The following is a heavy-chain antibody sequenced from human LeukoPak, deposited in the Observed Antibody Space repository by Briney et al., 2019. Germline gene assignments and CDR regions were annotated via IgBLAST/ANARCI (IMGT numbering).Heavy chain of an antibody. CDR3: ARDKEYYYGSGGDWFDP. CDR1: GGTFSSYA. D-gene: IGHD3-10*01. CDR2: IIPIFGTA. Sequence: SVKVSCKASGGTFSSYAISWVRQAPGQGLEWMGGIIPIFGTANYAQKFQGRVTITADESTSTAYMELSSLRSEDTAVYYCARDKEYYYGSGGDWFDPWGQGTLVTVSS. J-gene: IGHJ5*02. V-gene: IGHV1-69*13.